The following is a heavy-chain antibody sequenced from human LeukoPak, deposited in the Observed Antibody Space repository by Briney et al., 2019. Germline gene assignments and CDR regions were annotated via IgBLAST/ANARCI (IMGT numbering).Heavy chain of an antibody. CDR3: ARDRLRLAAAGMVSWGYYYGMDV. Sequence: PGGSLRLSCAASGFTVSSNYMSWVRQPPGKGLEWVSVIYSGGSTYYADSVKGRFTISRDNSKNTLYLQMNSLRAEDTAVYYCARDRLRLAAAGMVSWGYYYGMDVWGQGTTVTVYS. V-gene: IGHV3-66*01. CDR2: IYSGGST. J-gene: IGHJ6*02. CDR1: GFTVSSNY. D-gene: IGHD6-13*01.